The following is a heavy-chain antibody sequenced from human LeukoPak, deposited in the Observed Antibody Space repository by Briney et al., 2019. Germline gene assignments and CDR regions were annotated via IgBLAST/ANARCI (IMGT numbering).Heavy chain of an antibody. CDR3: SRVAFWVQNNDFWSGYPDY. CDR2: IRNKAYGEKT. J-gene: IGHJ4*02. Sequence: GRSLRLSCTTSGFTFGDYAMTWVRQAPGKGLEWVGFIRNKAYGEKTEYAASVKGRFTISRDDSKSIAYLQMNSLKTENTAVYYCSRVAFWVQNNDFWSGYPDYWGQGTLVTVSS. V-gene: IGHV3-49*04. CDR1: GFTFGDYA. D-gene: IGHD3-3*01.